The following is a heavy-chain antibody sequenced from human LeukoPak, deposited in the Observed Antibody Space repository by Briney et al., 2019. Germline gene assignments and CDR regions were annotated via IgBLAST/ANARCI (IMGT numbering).Heavy chain of an antibody. V-gene: IGHV3-74*01. CDR2: INSDGTST. Sequence: GGSLRLSCAASGFTFSSYWMHWVRQAPGKGLAWVSRINSDGTSTSYADSVKGRFTISRDNAKNTLYLQMNSLRAEDTAVYYCARAREMATNHNADTWGQGTLVTVSS. D-gene: IGHD5-24*01. CDR3: ARAREMATNHNADT. CDR1: GFTFSSYW. J-gene: IGHJ5*02.